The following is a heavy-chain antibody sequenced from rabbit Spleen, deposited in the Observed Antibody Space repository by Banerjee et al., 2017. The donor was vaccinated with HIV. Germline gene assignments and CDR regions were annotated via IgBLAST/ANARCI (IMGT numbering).Heavy chain of an antibody. CDR2: IYTANYKT. CDR3: ARDGGTGDYLDGNFNL. CDR1: GFSFTSTYD. J-gene: IGHJ4*01. V-gene: IGHV1S40*01. Sequence: QSLEESGGGLVKPGASLTLTCTASGFSFTSTYDMCWVRQAPGKGLEWIGCIYTANYKTHYASWAKGRFTISKPSSTTVTLQMTSLTAADTATYFCARDGGTGDYLDGNFNLWGPGTLVTVS. D-gene: IGHD2-1*01.